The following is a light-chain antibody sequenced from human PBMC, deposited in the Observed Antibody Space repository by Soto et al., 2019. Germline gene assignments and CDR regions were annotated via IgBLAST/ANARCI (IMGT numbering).Light chain of an antibody. V-gene: IGLV2-8*01. J-gene: IGLJ3*02. CDR2: EVS. Sequence: QSALTQPPSASGSPGHSVTISCTGTSSDVGAYKYVSWYQQYPGKAPKLMIYEVSKRPSGVPARFSGSKSGNTASLTVSGRQSEDEADYYCTSYIGSDTWVFGGGTKVTVL. CDR1: SSDVGAYKY. CDR3: TSYIGSDTWV.